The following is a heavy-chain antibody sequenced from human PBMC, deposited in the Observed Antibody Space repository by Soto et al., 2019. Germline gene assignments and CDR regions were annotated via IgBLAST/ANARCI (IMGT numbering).Heavy chain of an antibody. Sequence: EVQLLESGGGLVQPGGSLRLSCVASGFTFSSHALSWVRQAPGKGLEWVSAISSSGGSTYYADSVKGRFTISRDNSKNTLYLQMNSLRAEDTAVYYCAKHLSGSECFDYWAPGTLVTVSS. D-gene: IGHD5-12*01. J-gene: IGHJ4*02. CDR3: AKHLSGSECFDY. V-gene: IGHV3-23*01. CDR1: GFTFSSHA. CDR2: ISSSGGST.